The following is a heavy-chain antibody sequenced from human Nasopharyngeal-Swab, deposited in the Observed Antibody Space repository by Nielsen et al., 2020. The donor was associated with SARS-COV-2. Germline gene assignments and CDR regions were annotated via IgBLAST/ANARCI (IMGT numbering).Heavy chain of an antibody. Sequence: SETLSLTCTVSGDSVSSGSYYWSWIRQPPGKEVEWIGYIYNSGSTNYNPSLKSRVSISADTSKNQFSLKLSPVTAADTAVYYCARLNNDAFDIWGQGTMVIVSS. CDR1: GDSVSSGSYY. J-gene: IGHJ3*02. D-gene: IGHD2/OR15-2a*01. V-gene: IGHV4-61*01. CDR2: IYNSGST. CDR3: ARLNNDAFDI.